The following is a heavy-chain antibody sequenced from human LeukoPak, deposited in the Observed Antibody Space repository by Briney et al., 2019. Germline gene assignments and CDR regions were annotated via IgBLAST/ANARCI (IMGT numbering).Heavy chain of an antibody. Sequence: GESLKISCKGSGYTFTNYWIGWVRQMPGKGLEWLGIIYPGDSDTRYNPPFQGQVIISDDKSTSTAYLQWSSVRASDAAIYYCARRSSGYYYLDSWGQGTLVTVSS. J-gene: IGHJ4*02. CDR2: IYPGDSDT. CDR1: GYTFTNYW. D-gene: IGHD3-22*01. CDR3: ARRSSGYYYLDS. V-gene: IGHV5-51*01.